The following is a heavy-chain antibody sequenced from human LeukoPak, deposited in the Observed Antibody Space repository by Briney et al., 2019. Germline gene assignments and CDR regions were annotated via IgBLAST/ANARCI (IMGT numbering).Heavy chain of an antibody. CDR1: GGSFSGYY. CDR3: ARVVPAAITRYNWFDP. D-gene: IGHD2-2*01. Sequence: PSETLSLTCAVYGGSFSGYYWSWIRQPPGKGLEWIGEINHSGSTNYNPSPKSRVTISVDTSKNQFSLKLSSVTAADTAVYYCARVVPAAITRYNWFDPWGQGTLVTVSS. J-gene: IGHJ5*02. V-gene: IGHV4-34*01. CDR2: INHSGST.